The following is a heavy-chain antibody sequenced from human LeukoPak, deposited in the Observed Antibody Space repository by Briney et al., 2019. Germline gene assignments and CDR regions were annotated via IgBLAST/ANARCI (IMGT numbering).Heavy chain of an antibody. CDR3: ARALRGYYGSGSYRTHHSYYYYMDV. J-gene: IGHJ6*03. CDR1: GGSFSGYY. Sequence: PSETLSLTCAVYGGSFSGYYWSWIRQPPGKGLEWIGEINHSGSTNYNPSLKSRVTISVDTSKNQFSLKLSSVTAADTAVYYCARALRGYYGSGSYRTHHSYYYYMDVWGKGTTVTISS. CDR2: INHSGST. V-gene: IGHV4-34*01. D-gene: IGHD3-10*01.